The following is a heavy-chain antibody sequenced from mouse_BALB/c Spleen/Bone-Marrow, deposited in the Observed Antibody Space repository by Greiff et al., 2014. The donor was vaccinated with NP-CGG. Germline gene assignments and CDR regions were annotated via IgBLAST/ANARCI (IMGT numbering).Heavy chain of an antibody. Sequence: EVKLQESGGGLVKPGGSLKLSCAASGFTFSNYYMYWVRQTPEKRLEWVATISDGGSYTYCPDSVKGRFTISRDNTNNNLYLQMISLKSEDTAMYYCARDYYGSSYIGYWGQGTLVTVST. CDR1: GFTFSNYY. J-gene: IGHJ3*01. V-gene: IGHV5-4*02. CDR2: ISDGGSYT. CDR3: ARDYYGSSYIGY. D-gene: IGHD1-1*01.